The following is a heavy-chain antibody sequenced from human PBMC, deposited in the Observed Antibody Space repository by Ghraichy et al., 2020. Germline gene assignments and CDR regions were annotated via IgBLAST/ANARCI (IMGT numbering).Heavy chain of an antibody. CDR1: GFTFTSYA. Sequence: ASVKVSCKASGFTFTSYAMHWVRQAPGQRLEWMGWINAGNGNTKYSQKFQGRVTITRDTSASIAYMELSSLRSEDTAVYYCARGSYYYDSSESPPYDLWGRGTLVTVSS. CDR2: INAGNGNT. CDR3: ARGSYYYDSSESPPYDL. V-gene: IGHV1-3*01. J-gene: IGHJ2*01. D-gene: IGHD3-22*01.